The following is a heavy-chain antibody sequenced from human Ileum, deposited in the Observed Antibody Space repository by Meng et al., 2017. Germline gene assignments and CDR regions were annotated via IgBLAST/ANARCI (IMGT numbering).Heavy chain of an antibody. D-gene: IGHD4-23*01. V-gene: IGHV4-4*02. CDR3: ARHGGYSQDF. Sequence: VPLQEPGPGLVRPSGTLSLTCAVSSCSISIHTYWSWVRQPPGKGLEWIGQISHSGSAYYNPSLKSRVTMSVDKSKSQFSLMLTSVTAADTAIYYCARHGGYSQDFWGQGTLVTVSS. CDR1: SCSISIHTY. J-gene: IGHJ4*02. CDR2: ISHSGSA.